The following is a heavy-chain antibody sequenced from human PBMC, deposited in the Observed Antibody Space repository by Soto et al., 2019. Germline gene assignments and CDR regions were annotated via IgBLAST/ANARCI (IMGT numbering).Heavy chain of an antibody. J-gene: IGHJ5*02. D-gene: IGHD2-15*01. CDR3: ARRRRSSGVFDP. CDR1: GYTFTSYD. Sequence: QVQLVQSGAEVKKPGASVKVSCKASGYTFTSYDINWVRQATGQGLEWMGWMNPNSGNAGYAQKFQGRVTMTRNTSISTAYMELSSLRSEDTAVYYCARRRRSSGVFDPWGQGTLVTVSS. CDR2: MNPNSGNA. V-gene: IGHV1-8*01.